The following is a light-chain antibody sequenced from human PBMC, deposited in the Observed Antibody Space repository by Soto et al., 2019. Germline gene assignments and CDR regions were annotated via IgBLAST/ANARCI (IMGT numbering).Light chain of an antibody. CDR3: QQYYGSWT. V-gene: IGKV4-1*01. J-gene: IGKJ1*01. CDR1: RNIFYSSNNEDY. CDR2: GAS. Sequence: DIVMTQSPDSLAVSLGERATINCKSSRNIFYSSNNEDYLAWYQQKPGQPPKLLFYGASIRQSGVPDRFSGSGSGTVFTLTISSLQAEDVAVYYCQQYYGSWTFGQGTKVEIK.